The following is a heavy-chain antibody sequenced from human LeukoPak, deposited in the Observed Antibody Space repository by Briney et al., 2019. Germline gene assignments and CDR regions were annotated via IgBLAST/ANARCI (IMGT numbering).Heavy chain of an antibody. CDR3: AKAMAGGYNYGPFDN. Sequence: PGGSLRLSCAASGFTFSSYAMSWVRQAPGKGLEWVSVISAIGDIYYADSVKGRFTISRDNSKNMLYLQMNSLRAEDTAVYYCAKAMAGGYNYGPFDNWGLGALVTVSS. J-gene: IGHJ4*02. V-gene: IGHV3-23*01. CDR1: GFTFSSYA. D-gene: IGHD5-18*01. CDR2: ISAIGDI.